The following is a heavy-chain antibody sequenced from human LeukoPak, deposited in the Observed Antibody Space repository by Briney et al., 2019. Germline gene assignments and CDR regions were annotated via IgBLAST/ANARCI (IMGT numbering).Heavy chain of an antibody. CDR3: ARDSFPGPPFDP. V-gene: IGHV3-7*01. Sequence: GSLRLSCAASGFTFSSYWMSWVRQAPGKGLEWVANIKQDGSEKYYVDSVKGRFTISRDNAKSSLYLQMNSLRAEDTAVYYCARDSFPGPPFDPWGQGTLVTVSS. CDR1: GFTFSSYW. J-gene: IGHJ5*02. CDR2: IKQDGSEK.